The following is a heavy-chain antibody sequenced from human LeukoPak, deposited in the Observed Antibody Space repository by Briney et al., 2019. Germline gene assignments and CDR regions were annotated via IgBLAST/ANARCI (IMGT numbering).Heavy chain of an antibody. Sequence: ASVKVSCKASGYTFTRYGISWVRQAPGQRLEWMGWISAYNGHTNYTQKLQGRVTMTTDTSTSTAYMELRSLRSDDTAVYFCVRDGHRLYDYYYYYMDVWGKGTTVTVSS. D-gene: IGHD2-2*02. CDR3: VRDGHRLYDYYYYYMDV. J-gene: IGHJ6*03. CDR1: GYTFTRYG. CDR2: ISAYNGHT. V-gene: IGHV1-18*01.